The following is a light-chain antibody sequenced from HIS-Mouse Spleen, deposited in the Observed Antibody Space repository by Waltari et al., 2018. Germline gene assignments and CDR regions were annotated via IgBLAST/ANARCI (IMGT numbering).Light chain of an antibody. CDR3: CSYAGSSLWV. CDR1: SSDVGSYNL. CDR2: EGS. Sequence: QSALTPPASVSGSPGQSITISCTGTSSDVGSYNLVSWYQQHPGQAPKLMIYEGSKRPSGVSNRFSGSKSGNTASLTISGLQAEDEADYYCCSYAGSSLWVFGGGTKLTVL. J-gene: IGLJ3*02. V-gene: IGLV2-23*01.